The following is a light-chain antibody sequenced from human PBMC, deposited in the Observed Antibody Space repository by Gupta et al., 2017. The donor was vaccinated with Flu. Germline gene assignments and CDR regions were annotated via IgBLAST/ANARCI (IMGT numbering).Light chain of an antibody. CDR1: QSLLHSNGNNY. CDR2: LGS. V-gene: IGKV2-28*01. CDR3: MQALQAPYT. J-gene: IGKJ2*01. Sequence: DIVLTQSPLSLPVPPGEPASISCRSSQSLLHSNGNNYFAWYLQRPGQSPHLLIYLGSTRATGVPERFSGSGSGTDFTLRISRVEAEDVGVYFCMQALQAPYTFGQGTKLEIK.